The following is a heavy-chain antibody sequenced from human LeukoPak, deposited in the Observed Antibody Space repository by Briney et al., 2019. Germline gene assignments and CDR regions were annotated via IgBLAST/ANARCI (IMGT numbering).Heavy chain of an antibody. J-gene: IGHJ4*02. CDR1: GGSISSSSYY. CDR2: IYYSGST. D-gene: IGHD2-2*01. V-gene: IGHV4-39*07. Sequence: SETLSLTCTVSGGSISSSSYYWGWIRQPPGKGLEWIGSIYYSGSTYYNPSLKSRVTISVDTSKNQFSLKLSPVTAADTAVYYCARCESGSTSCYYHYWGQGTLVTVSS. CDR3: ARCESGSTSCYYHY.